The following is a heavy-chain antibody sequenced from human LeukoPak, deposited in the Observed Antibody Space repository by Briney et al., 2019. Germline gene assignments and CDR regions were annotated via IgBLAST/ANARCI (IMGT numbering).Heavy chain of an antibody. D-gene: IGHD3-16*02. V-gene: IGHV4-38-2*01. J-gene: IGHJ6*03. CDR1: GYSISSGYY. CDR2: IYHSGST. CDR3: ARQGPQYYDYVWGSYRDYYYMDV. Sequence: SETLSLTCAVSGYSISSGYYWGWIRQPPGKGLEWIGSIYHSGSTYYNPSLKSRVTISVDTSKNQFSLKLSSVTAADTAVYYCARQGPQYYDYVWGSYRDYYYMDVWGKGTTVTVSS.